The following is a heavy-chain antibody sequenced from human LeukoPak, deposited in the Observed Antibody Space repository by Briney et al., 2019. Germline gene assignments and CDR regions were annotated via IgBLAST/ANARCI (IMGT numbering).Heavy chain of an antibody. V-gene: IGHV1-8*03. CDR3: ARVSTAATFDY. CDR2: MNPNSGNT. J-gene: IGHJ4*02. CDR1: GYTFTSYD. D-gene: IGHD2-15*01. Sequence: ASVKLSCKASGYTFTSYDNNWVRQANGQGHEWMGWMNPNSGNTDYAQKFQDRVTITRNTSISTAYMELSSLRSEDTAVYYCARVSTAATFDYWGQGTLVTVSS.